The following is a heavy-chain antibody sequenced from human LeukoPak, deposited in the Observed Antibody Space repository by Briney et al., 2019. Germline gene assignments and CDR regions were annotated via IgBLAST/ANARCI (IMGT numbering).Heavy chain of an antibody. CDR2: VSVSGGTT. CDR3: AKAGISTYYYDH. D-gene: IGHD3-22*01. J-gene: IGHJ5*02. Sequence: GGSLTLSCAASGFTFNSYAMSWVRQAPGKGLEWVSGVSVSGGTTYYADSVKGRFTISRDNSKNSVYLQTNSLRAEDTAVYFCAKAGISTYYYDHWGQGTLVTDSS. CDR1: GFTFNSYA. V-gene: IGHV3-23*01.